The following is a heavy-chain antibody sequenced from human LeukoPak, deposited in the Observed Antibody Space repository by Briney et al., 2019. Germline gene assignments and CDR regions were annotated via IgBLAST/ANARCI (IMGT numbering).Heavy chain of an antibody. CDR3: ARSSSWYSGALDY. CDR1: GYSFTSYW. V-gene: IGHV5-51*01. CDR2: IYPGDSDT. D-gene: IGHD6-13*01. J-gene: IGHJ4*02. Sequence: GESLKISCKGSGYSFTSYWIGWVCQMPGKGLEWMGIIYPGDSDTRYSPSFQGQVTISADKSISTAYLQWSSLKASDTAMYYCARSSSWYSGALDYWGQGTLVTVSS.